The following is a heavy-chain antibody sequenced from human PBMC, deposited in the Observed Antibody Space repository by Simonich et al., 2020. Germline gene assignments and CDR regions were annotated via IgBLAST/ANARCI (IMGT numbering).Heavy chain of an antibody. Sequence: EVQLVESGGGLVQPGGSLRLSCAASGFTFSSYWMHWVRQAPGKGLVGVSRINSDGSSKSYADSVKGRFTISRDNAKNTLYLQMNSLRAEDTAVDYCARDYSNYDAFDIWGQGTMVTVSS. V-gene: IGHV3-74*01. CDR3: ARDYSNYDAFDI. J-gene: IGHJ3*02. CDR2: INSDGSSK. D-gene: IGHD4-4*01. CDR1: GFTFSSYW.